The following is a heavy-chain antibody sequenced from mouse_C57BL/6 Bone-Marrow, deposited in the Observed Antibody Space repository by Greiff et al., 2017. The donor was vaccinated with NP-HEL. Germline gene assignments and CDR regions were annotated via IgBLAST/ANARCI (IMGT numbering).Heavy chain of an antibody. CDR3: ARTDYSNYGYYAMDY. D-gene: IGHD2-5*01. CDR2: INPNYGTT. CDR1: DYN. V-gene: IGHV1-39*01. Sequence: DYNMNWVKQSNGKSLEWIGVINPNYGTTSYNQKFKGKATLTVDQSSSTAYMQLNSLTSEDSAVYYCARTDYSNYGYYAMDYWGQGTSVTVSS. J-gene: IGHJ4*01.